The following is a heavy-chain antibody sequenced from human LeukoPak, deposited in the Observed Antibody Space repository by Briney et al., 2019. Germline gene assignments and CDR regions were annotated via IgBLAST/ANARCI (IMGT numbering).Heavy chain of an antibody. D-gene: IGHD7-27*01. CDR1: GFAFNTYW. CDR3: AKVPTFANWGSGDY. Sequence: GGPLRLSCAASGFAFNTYWMSWVRQAPGKGLEWVSAISGSGGSTYYADSVKGRFTISRDNSKNTLYLQMNSLRAEDTAVYYCAKVPTFANWGSGDYWGQGTLVTVSS. V-gene: IGHV3-23*01. CDR2: ISGSGGST. J-gene: IGHJ4*02.